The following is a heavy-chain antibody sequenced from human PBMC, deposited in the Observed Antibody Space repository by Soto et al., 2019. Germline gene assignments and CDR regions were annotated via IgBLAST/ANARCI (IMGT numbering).Heavy chain of an antibody. J-gene: IGHJ4*02. D-gene: IGHD3-22*01. Sequence: GESLKISCKGSGYSFAGYWITWVRQKPGKGLEWMGRIDPSDSQTYYSPSFRGHVTISVTKSITTVFLQWSSLRASDTAMYYCARQIYDSDTGPNFQYYFDSWGQGTPITVSS. V-gene: IGHV5-10-1*01. CDR2: IDPSDSQT. CDR1: GYSFAGYW. CDR3: ARQIYDSDTGPNFQYYFDS.